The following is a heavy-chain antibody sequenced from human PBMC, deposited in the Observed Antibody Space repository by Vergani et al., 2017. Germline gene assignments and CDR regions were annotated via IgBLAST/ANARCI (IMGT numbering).Heavy chain of an antibody. V-gene: IGHV1-69*14. J-gene: IGHJ3*02. CDR1: GGTFNTLA. CDR3: ASAEAGLDAFDI. Sequence: VQLTQSGSEVKKPGSSVKVSCTASGGTFNTLAINWVRQAPGQGLEWMAGSIPIMGATIYAESFKGRMTISADKSTNTAYMELTNLRSEDTAVYYCASAEAGLDAFDIWGQGTMVTVSS. CDR2: SIPIMGAT. D-gene: IGHD6-19*01.